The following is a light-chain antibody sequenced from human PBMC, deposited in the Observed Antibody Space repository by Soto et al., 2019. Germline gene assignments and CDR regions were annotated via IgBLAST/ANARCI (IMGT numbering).Light chain of an antibody. J-gene: IGLJ1*01. Sequence: QSALTQPPSASGSPGQSVTISCTGTSSDVGGYNYVSWYQQHQGKAPQLMIYEVNKRPSGVPDRFSGSKSGNTASLTVSVLQAEDEADYYCKSYEGSNIYVFGTGTKLTVL. CDR3: KSYEGSNIYV. V-gene: IGLV2-8*01. CDR1: SSDVGGYNY. CDR2: EVN.